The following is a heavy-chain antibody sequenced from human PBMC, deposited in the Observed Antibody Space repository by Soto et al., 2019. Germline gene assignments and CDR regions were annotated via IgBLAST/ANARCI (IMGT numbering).Heavy chain of an antibody. D-gene: IGHD4-17*01. CDR2: MSFDGTYK. CDR1: GFRFSDYG. Sequence: QVQLAESGGGVVQPGRSLRLSCIGSGFRFSDYGMHWVRQAPGKGLEWVAMMSFDGTYKNSADSVKGRFIISRDKSKNTLFLQMNSLRDVDAAVYYCAKDRRDGEYNSVYHFWGQGTLVTVSS. J-gene: IGHJ4*02. V-gene: IGHV3-30*18. CDR3: AKDRRDGEYNSVYHF.